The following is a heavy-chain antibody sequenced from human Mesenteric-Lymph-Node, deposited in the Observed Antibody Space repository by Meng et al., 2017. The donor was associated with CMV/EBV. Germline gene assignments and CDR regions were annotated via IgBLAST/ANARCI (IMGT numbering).Heavy chain of an antibody. CDR2: IPNDEGKK. J-gene: IGHJ4*02. Sequence: GGSLRLSCAASGFIFNNFGMHWVRQVPGKGLAWVAYIPNDEGKKYYSDSVNGRFTISRDSSMDTLFLHMSNLRVEDTAVYRCAKSLGFGSGYDFTLGNWGQGTLVTVSS. D-gene: IGHD5-12*01. CDR1: GFIFNNFG. CDR3: AKSLGFGSGYDFTLGN. V-gene: IGHV3-30*02.